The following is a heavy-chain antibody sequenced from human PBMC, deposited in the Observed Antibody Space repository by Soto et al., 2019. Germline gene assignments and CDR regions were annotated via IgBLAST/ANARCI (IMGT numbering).Heavy chain of an antibody. V-gene: IGHV3-11*01. CDR3: ARDSYGGNHFFYGY. Sequence: GGSLRLSCEASGFTFSDYYMSWIRQAPGKGLEWVSYISSSGSTIYYADSVKGRFTISRDNAKNSLYLQMNRLRAEDTAVYYCARDSYGGNHFFYGYWGQGTLVTVSS. J-gene: IGHJ4*02. D-gene: IGHD4-17*01. CDR2: ISSSGSTI. CDR1: GFTFSDYY.